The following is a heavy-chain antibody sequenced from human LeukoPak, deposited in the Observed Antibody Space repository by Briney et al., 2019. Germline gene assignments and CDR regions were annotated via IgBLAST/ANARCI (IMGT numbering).Heavy chain of an antibody. CDR2: INPNSGGT. D-gene: IGHD2-2*01. Sequence: ASVKVSCKASGYTFTGYYMHWVRQAPGQGLELMGRINPNSGGTNYAQKFQGRVTMTRDTSISTAYMELSRLRSDDTAVYYCARHPRDIVVVPAAMETTNWFDPWGQGTLVTVSS. V-gene: IGHV1-2*06. CDR1: GYTFTGYY. J-gene: IGHJ5*02. CDR3: ARHPRDIVVVPAAMETTNWFDP.